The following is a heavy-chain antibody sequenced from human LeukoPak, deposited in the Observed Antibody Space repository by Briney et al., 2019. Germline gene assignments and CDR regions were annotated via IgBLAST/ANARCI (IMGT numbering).Heavy chain of an antibody. V-gene: IGHV3-73*01. CDR1: GFTFSGSA. CDR2: IRSKANSYAT. J-gene: IGHJ5*02. D-gene: IGHD3-22*01. CDR3: VAPGDSSGYYCDNWFDP. Sequence: GGSLRLSCAASGFTFSGSAMHWVRQASGKGLEWVGRIRSKANSYATAYAASVKGRFTISRDDSKNTAYLQMNSLKTEDTAVYYCVAPGDSSGYYCDNWFDPWGQGTLVTVSS.